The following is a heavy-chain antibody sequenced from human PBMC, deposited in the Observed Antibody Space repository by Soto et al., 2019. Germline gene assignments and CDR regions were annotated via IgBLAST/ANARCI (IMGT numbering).Heavy chain of an antibody. CDR3: AKDFTAYLSSWFHL. CDR2: ITGSGSTT. D-gene: IGHD6-13*01. V-gene: IGHV3-23*01. Sequence: EVQLLESGGGLVQPGGSLRLSCAASEFTFSSNAMHWVRQAPGKGLEWGSGITGSGSTTFYADSVKGRFTISRDNSKNTVYLHMSSLRAEDTAIYYCAKDFTAYLSSWFHLWGQGTLVTVSS. CDR1: EFTFSSNA. J-gene: IGHJ5*02.